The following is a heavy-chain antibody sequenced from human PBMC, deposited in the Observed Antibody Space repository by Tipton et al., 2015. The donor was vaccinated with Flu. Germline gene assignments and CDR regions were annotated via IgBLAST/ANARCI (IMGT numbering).Heavy chain of an antibody. CDR3: ARGERYTHGLNTVYYYYYMDV. CDR2: MYLSGTT. Sequence: TLSLTCTVSGGSISRESYHWTWIRQPAGKGLDWIGHMYLSGTTTYNPSLKSRVTISKDTSKNQIFLKLRSVTDADTAVYYCARGERYTHGLNTVYYYYYMDVWGPWTTVTVSS. J-gene: IGHJ6*02. V-gene: IGHV4-61*09. D-gene: IGHD5-18*01. CDR1: GGSISRESYH.